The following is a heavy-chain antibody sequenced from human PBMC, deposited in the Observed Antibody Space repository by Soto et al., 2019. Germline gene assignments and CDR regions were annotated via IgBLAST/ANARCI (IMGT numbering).Heavy chain of an antibody. J-gene: IGHJ4*02. CDR3: AIYRSVAGRCLYDS. D-gene: IGHD6-19*01. CDR1: GYTFTSYD. V-gene: IGHV1-3*01. Sequence: ASVKVSCKASGYTFTSYDMHWVRQAPGQRLEWMGWINAGNGNTKYSQKFQGRVTITRDTSASKAYMELSSLRSEDTAVYYCAIYRSVAGRCLYDSWSQRTLVTVSS. CDR2: INAGNGNT.